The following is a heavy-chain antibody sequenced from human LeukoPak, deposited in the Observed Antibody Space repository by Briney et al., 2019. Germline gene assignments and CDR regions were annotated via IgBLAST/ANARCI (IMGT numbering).Heavy chain of an antibody. V-gene: IGHV3-23*01. CDR2: ISGSGGST. CDR3: AKDRFPYYYGSGSYSY. CDR1: GFTFSSYA. J-gene: IGHJ4*02. Sequence: GGSLRLSCAASGFTFSSYAMSWVRQAPGKGLEWVSAISGSGGSTYYADSVKGRFTISRDNSKNTLYLQMNSLRAEDTAVYYCAKDRFPYYYGSGSYSYWGQGTLVTVSS. D-gene: IGHD3-10*01.